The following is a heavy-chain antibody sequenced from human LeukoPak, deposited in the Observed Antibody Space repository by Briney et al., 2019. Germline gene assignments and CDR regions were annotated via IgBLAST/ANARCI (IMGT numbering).Heavy chain of an antibody. V-gene: IGHV3-13*01. CDR3: ARETKLGYCSSTSCGNFDY. CDR2: IGTAGDT. D-gene: IGHD2-2*01. CDR1: GFTFSSYD. Sequence: GGSLRLSCAASGFTFSSYDMHWVRQATGKGLEWVSAIGTAGDTYYPGSVKGRFTISRENAKNSLYLQMNSLRAEDTAVYYCARETKLGYCSSTSCGNFDYWGQGTLVTVSS. J-gene: IGHJ4*02.